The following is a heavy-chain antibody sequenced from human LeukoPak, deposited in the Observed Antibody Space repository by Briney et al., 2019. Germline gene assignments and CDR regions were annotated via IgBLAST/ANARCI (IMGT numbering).Heavy chain of an antibody. CDR2: IIPIFGTA. Sequence: SVKVSCKASGYTFTSYDINWVRQAPGQGLEWMGGIIPIFGTANYAQKFQGRVTITADESTSTAYMELSSLRSEDTAVYYCARGEVLYMDVWGKGTTVTVS. CDR1: GYTFTSYD. CDR3: ARGEVLYMDV. J-gene: IGHJ6*03. V-gene: IGHV1-69*13.